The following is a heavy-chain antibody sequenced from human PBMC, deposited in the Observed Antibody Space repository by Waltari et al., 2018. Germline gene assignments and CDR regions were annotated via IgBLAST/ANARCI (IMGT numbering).Heavy chain of an antibody. Sequence: ELQLVESGGGLVQPGKPLILSCETSGFHFDNSAMNWVRQPPGKGLEWVADISWNSGIIGYAEYVKGRFTISRDNAKNSLYLQMNSVRAEDTAFYYCARSSGSGTYTSIDYWGQGTLVTVSS. CDR1: GFHFDNSA. V-gene: IGHV3-9*01. CDR2: ISWNSGII. CDR3: ARSSGSGTYTSIDY. D-gene: IGHD3-10*01. J-gene: IGHJ4*02.